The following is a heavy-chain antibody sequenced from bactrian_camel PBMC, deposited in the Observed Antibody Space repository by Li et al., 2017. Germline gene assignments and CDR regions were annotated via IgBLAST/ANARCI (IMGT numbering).Heavy chain of an antibody. CDR1: GFTFSSYD. CDR2: IDSDGSA. Sequence: VQLVESGGGLVQPGGSLRLSCAASGFTFSSYDMSWVRQAPGKGLEWVSAIDSDGSASYAVSVKGRFTISRDNARNTLYLQMNSLKTEDTAVYYCATERWFSTWGQGTQVTVS. CDR3: ATERWFST. D-gene: IGHD2*01. V-gene: IGHV3S42*01. J-gene: IGHJ6*01.